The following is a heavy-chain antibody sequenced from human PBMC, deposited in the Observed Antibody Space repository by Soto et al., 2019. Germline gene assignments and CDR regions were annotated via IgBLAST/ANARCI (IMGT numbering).Heavy chain of an antibody. V-gene: IGHV1-69*02. J-gene: IGHJ5*02. CDR2: IIPILGIA. D-gene: IGHD2-21*02. CDR1: GGTFSSYT. CDR3: ARPSVVTPYPLNWFDP. Sequence: QVQLVQSGAEVKKPGSSVKVSCKASGGTFSSYTISWVRQAPGQGLEWMGRIIPILGIANYAQKFQGRVTITADKSTSTAYMELSSLRSEDTAVYYCARPSVVTPYPLNWFDPWGQGTLVTVSS.